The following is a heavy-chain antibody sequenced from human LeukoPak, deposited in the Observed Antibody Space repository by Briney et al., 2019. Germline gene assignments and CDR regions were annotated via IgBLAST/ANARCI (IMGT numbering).Heavy chain of an antibody. CDR1: GFTFSSYA. J-gene: IGHJ4*02. CDR3: AKGEGRYDFWSGYYFDY. CDR2: ISGSGGST. D-gene: IGHD3-3*01. V-gene: IGHV3-23*01. Sequence: PGGSLRLSCAASGFTFSSYAMSGVRQAPGKGLEWVSAISGSGGSTYYADSVKGRFTISRDNSKNTLYLQMNSLRAEDTAVYYCAKGEGRYDFWSGYYFDYWGQGTLVTVSS.